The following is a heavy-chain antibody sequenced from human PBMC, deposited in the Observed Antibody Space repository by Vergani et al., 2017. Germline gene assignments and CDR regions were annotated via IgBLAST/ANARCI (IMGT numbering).Heavy chain of an antibody. CDR3: AKEGGMGAPADY. V-gene: IGHV3-15*01. CDR2: IKSKTDGGTT. D-gene: IGHD1-26*01. J-gene: IGHJ4*02. Sequence: EVQLVESGGGLVKPGGSLRLSCAASGFTFSNAWMSWVRQAPGKGLEWVGRIKSKTDGGTTDYAAPVKGRFTISRDNSKNTLYLQMNSLRAEDTAVYYCAKEGGMGAPADYGGQGSLVTVSS. CDR1: GFTFSNAW.